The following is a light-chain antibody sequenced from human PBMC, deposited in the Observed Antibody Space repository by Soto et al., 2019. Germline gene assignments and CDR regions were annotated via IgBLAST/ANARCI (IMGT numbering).Light chain of an antibody. J-gene: IGKJ2*01. CDR3: QQQFT. CDR1: RSLSSSY. Sequence: EIVLTQSPATLSLSPGERATLSCRASRSLSSSYVVWYQQKPGQAPRLLIYAASRRATGIPDRFSGSGSATEYTLTVSRVEHEDLAFYYCQQQFTFGQGTKLEIK. V-gene: IGKV3D-20*02. CDR2: AAS.